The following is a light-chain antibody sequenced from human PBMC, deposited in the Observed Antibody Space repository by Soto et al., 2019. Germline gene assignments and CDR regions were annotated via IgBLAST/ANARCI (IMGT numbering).Light chain of an antibody. CDR1: QSVSSSY. Sequence: IALTQSPGTLSLSPGERATLSCRASQSVSSSYLAWYQQKPGQAPRLLIYGASSRATGIPDRFSGSGSGTDFTLTIIRLEPEDFAVYYCQQYGSSPWTFGQGTKVDIK. V-gene: IGKV3-20*01. CDR2: GAS. J-gene: IGKJ1*01. CDR3: QQYGSSPWT.